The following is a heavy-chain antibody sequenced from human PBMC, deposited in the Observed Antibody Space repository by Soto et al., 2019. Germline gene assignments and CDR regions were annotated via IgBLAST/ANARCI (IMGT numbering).Heavy chain of an antibody. J-gene: IGHJ6*02. CDR1: GFTFSSYA. Sequence: GGSLRLSCAASGFTFSSYAMSWVRQAPGKGLEWVSAISGSGGSTYYADSVKGRFTISGDNSKNTLYLQMNSLRAEDTAVYYCAKDNGGFYYGMDVWGQGTTVTVSS. CDR3: AKDNGGFYYGMDV. V-gene: IGHV3-23*01. CDR2: ISGSGGST. D-gene: IGHD2-8*01.